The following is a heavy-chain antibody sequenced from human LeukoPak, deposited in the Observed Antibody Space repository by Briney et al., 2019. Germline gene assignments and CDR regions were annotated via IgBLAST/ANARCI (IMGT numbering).Heavy chain of an antibody. D-gene: IGHD2-2*01. CDR3: ARHPAGDVVVPAAMRVNWFDP. J-gene: IGHJ5*02. V-gene: IGHV4-59*08. CDR1: GGSISNYY. Sequence: MPSETLSLTCTVSGGSISNYYWNWIRQPPGKGLEWIGYIYYSGTTNYNPSLKSRVSMSVDTSKNQFSLKLSSVTAADTAVYYCARHPAGDVVVPAAMRVNWFDPWGQGTLVTVSS. CDR2: IYYSGTT.